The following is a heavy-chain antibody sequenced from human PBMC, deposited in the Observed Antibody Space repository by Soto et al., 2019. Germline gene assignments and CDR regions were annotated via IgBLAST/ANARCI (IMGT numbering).Heavy chain of an antibody. Sequence: GGFLRLSCAASGVTFISYAMSWVRQAPGKGLEWVSAISGSGGSTYYADSVKGRFTISRDNSKNTLYLQMNSLRAEDTAVYYCAKDRTGMSIAAPYAFDIWGQGTMVTVSS. V-gene: IGHV3-23*01. J-gene: IGHJ3*02. D-gene: IGHD6-6*01. CDR2: ISGSGGST. CDR1: GVTFISYA. CDR3: AKDRTGMSIAAPYAFDI.